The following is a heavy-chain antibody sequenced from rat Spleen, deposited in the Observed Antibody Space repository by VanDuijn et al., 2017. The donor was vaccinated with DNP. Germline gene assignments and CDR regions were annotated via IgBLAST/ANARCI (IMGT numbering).Heavy chain of an antibody. CDR2: ITSSGGST. V-gene: IGHV5-46*01. J-gene: IGHJ2*01. D-gene: IGHD1-6*01. CDR1: GFTFSNYG. Sequence: EVQLVESGGGLVQPGRSMKLSCAASGFTFSNYGMAWVRQAPTKGLEWVASITSSGGSTYYPDSVKGRFTISRDNAKNTLYQQMNSLRSEDTATYYCARDRMYTTAPCYFDYWGQGVLVTVSS. CDR3: ARDRMYTTAPCYFDY.